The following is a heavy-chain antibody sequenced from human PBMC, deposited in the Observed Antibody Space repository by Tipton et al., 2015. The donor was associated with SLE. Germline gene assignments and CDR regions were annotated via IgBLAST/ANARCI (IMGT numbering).Heavy chain of an antibody. J-gene: IGHJ4*02. D-gene: IGHD3-3*01. Sequence: TLSLTCTVSGGSISSGSYYWSWIRQPPGKGLEWIGYIYYSGSTNYNPSLKSRVTISVDTSKNQFSLKLSSVTAADTAVYYCARGTPFGANYFDYWGQGTLVTVSS. CDR1: GGSISSGSYY. CDR3: ARGTPFGANYFDY. CDR2: IYYSGST. V-gene: IGHV4-61*01.